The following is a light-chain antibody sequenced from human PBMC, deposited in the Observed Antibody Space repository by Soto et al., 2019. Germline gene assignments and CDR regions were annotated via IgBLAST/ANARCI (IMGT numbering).Light chain of an antibody. V-gene: IGKV3-20*01. J-gene: IGKJ4*01. Sequence: EIVLTQSPGTLSLSPGDRATLSCRASQSVSTSLAWYRQKPGQAPRLLIYGASSRATVIPDRFSGSGSGTDFTLTISRLEPEDFAVYYCQQFGLSPTFGGGTKVEIK. CDR2: GAS. CDR1: QSVSTS. CDR3: QQFGLSPT.